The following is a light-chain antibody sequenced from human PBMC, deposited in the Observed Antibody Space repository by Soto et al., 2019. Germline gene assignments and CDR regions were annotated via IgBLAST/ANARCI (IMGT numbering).Light chain of an antibody. CDR3: SSYTTTDTYV. CDR1: TSDLAGYNY. J-gene: IGLJ1*01. Sequence: QSVLTQPASVSGSPGQSITISCTGTTSDLAGYNYVSWYQQYPGKAPKLMIYEVINRSSGVSNRFSGSKSANSASLTISGLQAEDEADYYCSSYTTTDTYVFGTGTKVTV. CDR2: EVI. V-gene: IGLV2-14*01.